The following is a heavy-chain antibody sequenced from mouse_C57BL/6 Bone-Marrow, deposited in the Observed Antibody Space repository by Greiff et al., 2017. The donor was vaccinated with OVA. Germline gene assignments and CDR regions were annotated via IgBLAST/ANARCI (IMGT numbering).Heavy chain of an antibody. Sequence: QVPVKQPGAELVKPWASVKLSCQASGYTFTSYWMQWVKTRPGQGLEWIGEIDSSGSTTNYNQKFKGKATLTVDTSSSTAYMQLSSLTSEDSAVYYCASGYYGSSSYDWGQGTTLTVSS. J-gene: IGHJ2*01. CDR3: ASGYYGSSSYD. V-gene: IGHV1-50*01. CDR2: IDSSGSTT. CDR1: GYTFTSYW. D-gene: IGHD1-1*01.